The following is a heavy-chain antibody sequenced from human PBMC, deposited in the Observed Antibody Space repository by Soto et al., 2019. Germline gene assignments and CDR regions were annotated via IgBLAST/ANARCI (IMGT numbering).Heavy chain of an antibody. D-gene: IGHD2-15*01. CDR2: ISYSGST. V-gene: IGHV4-30-4*01. J-gene: IGHJ5*02. CDR1: GGSISSGDFY. CDR3: ARGGPTGGSYKYNWFDP. Sequence: SETLSLTCTVSGGSISSGDFYWSWIRQPPGRGLEWIGYISYSGSTYYNTSLKSRVAISVDTSKNQFSLKLNSVTAADTAVYYCARGGPTGGSYKYNWFDPWGQGTLVTVSS.